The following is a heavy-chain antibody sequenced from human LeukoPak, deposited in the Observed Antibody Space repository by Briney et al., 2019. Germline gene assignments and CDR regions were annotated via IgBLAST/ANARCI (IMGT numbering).Heavy chain of an antibody. Sequence: PGGSLRLSCAASGFSFGSYWMSWVRQAPGKGLEWVANIKQEGSEKFYVDSVKGRFTISRGNAKNSLYLQMNSLRAEDTAIYYCAREYRDGYNPYNWFDPWGQGTLVTVSS. D-gene: IGHD5-24*01. J-gene: IGHJ5*02. CDR2: IKQEGSEK. CDR1: GFSFGSYW. V-gene: IGHV3-7*01. CDR3: AREYRDGYNPYNWFDP.